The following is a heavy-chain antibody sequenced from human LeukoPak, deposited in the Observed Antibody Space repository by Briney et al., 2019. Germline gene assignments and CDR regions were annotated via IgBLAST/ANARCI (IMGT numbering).Heavy chain of an antibody. V-gene: IGHV3-23*01. CDR2: INYSGTKT. Sequence: GGSLRLSCAASGFTFSSYDMTWARRAPGKGLEWVSTINYSGTKTYYADSVKGRFTISRDNSKDTLYLQMNSLRAGDAAVYYCGRDPNGDYVGAFEFWGQGTLVTVSS. CDR1: GFTFSSYD. CDR3: GRDPNGDYVGAFEF. D-gene: IGHD4-17*01. J-gene: IGHJ3*01.